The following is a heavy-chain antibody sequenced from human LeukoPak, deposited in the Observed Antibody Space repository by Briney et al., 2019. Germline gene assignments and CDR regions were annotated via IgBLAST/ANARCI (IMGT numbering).Heavy chain of an antibody. CDR3: ANLVGALDY. V-gene: IGHV3-23*01. D-gene: IGHD1-26*01. CDR1: GFTFSDYA. Sequence: PGGSLRLSCGASGFTFSDYAMSWVRQAPGKGLEWVSAISGSGGSTYYADSVKGRFTISRDNSKNTLYLQMNSLRAEDTAVYYCANLVGALDYWGQGTLVTVSS. J-gene: IGHJ4*02. CDR2: ISGSGGST.